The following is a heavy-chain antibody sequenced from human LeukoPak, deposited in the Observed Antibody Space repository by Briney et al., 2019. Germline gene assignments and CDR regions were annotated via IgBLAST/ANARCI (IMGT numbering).Heavy chain of an antibody. CDR3: ARDLGWELLRGGFDY. CDR1: GYTFTSYG. D-gene: IGHD1-26*01. Sequence: ASVKVSCKASGYTFTSYGISWVRQAPGQGLEWMGWISAYNGNTNYAQKFQGRVTMTTDTSTSTAYMELRSLRSDDTAVYYCARDLGWELLRGGFDYWGQGTLVTVSS. V-gene: IGHV1-18*01. CDR2: ISAYNGNT. J-gene: IGHJ4*02.